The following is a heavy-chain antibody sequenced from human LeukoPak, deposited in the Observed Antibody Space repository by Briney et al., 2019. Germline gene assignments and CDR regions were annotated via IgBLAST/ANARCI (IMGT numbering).Heavy chain of an antibody. D-gene: IGHD1-14*01. J-gene: IGHJ4*02. CDR3: AKDAPGAGGFDY. CDR1: GFTISSQA. CDR2: IGISDVDR. V-gene: IGHV3-23*01. Sequence: GGSLRLSCAASGFTISSQAMSWVRQAPGKGLECVSTIGISDVDRHYADSVKGRFTISRDNSKNTLYLQMNSLRADDTAVYYCAKDAPGAGGFDYWGQGTPVTVSS.